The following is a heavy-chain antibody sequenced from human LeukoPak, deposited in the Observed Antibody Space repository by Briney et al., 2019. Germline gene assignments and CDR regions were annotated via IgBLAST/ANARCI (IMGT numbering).Heavy chain of an antibody. CDR2: ITSSSYI. J-gene: IGHJ4*02. D-gene: IGHD3-16*02. CDR3: ARDRDYDYVWGSYRPDYFDY. CDR1: GFTFSSYT. V-gene: IGHV3-21*01. Sequence: GGSLRLSCAASGFTFSSYTINWVRQAPGKGLEWASSITSSSYIYYADSVKGRFTTSRDNAKNSLYLQMNSLRAEDTAVYYCARDRDYDYVWGSYRPDYFDYWGQGTLVTVSS.